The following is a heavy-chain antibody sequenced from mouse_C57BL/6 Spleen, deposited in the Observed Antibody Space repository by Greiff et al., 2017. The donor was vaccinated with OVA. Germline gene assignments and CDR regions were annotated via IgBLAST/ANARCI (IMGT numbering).Heavy chain of an antibody. V-gene: IGHV1-26*01. CDR3: AREKRPFDY. CDR2: INPNNGGT. Sequence: EVQLQQSGPELVKPGASVKISCKASGYTFTDYYMNWVKQSHGKSLEWIGDINPNNGGTSYNQKFKGKATLTVDKSSSTAYMELRSLTSEDSAVYYCAREKRPFDYWGQGTTLTVSS. CDR1: GYTFTDYY. J-gene: IGHJ2*01.